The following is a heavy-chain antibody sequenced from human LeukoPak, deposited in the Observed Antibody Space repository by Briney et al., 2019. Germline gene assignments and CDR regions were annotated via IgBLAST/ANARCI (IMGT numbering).Heavy chain of an antibody. J-gene: IGHJ4*02. D-gene: IGHD2-8*01. Sequence: GGSLRLSCAASGFTFSSYWMSWVRQAPGEGLEWVANINQDGNDKNYVDSVKGRFTISRDNAKNSLFLQMNSLRAEDTAVYYCAKKDVVGGYCTNGVCYPPDYWGQGTLVTVSS. CDR1: GFTFSSYW. V-gene: IGHV3-7*03. CDR2: INQDGNDK. CDR3: AKKDVVGGYCTNGVCYPPDY.